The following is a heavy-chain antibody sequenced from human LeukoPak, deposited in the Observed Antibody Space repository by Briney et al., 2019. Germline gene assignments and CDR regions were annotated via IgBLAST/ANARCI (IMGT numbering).Heavy chain of an antibody. CDR2: ISYDGSNK. CDR1: GFTFSSYG. J-gene: IGHJ4*02. Sequence: GGSLRLSCAASGFTFSSYGMHWVRQAPGKGLEWVAVISYDGSNKYYADSVKGRFTISRDNSKNTLYLQMNSLRAEDTAVYYCAKDRKQWLAIFDYWAREPWSPSPQ. V-gene: IGHV3-30*18. D-gene: IGHD6-19*01. CDR3: AKDRKQWLAIFDY.